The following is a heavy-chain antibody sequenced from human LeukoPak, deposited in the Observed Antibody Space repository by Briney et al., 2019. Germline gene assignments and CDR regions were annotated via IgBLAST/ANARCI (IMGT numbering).Heavy chain of an antibody. CDR3: AKNLWFGELFLDY. J-gene: IGHJ4*02. CDR2: ISGSGGST. CDR1: GFTLSSYA. D-gene: IGHD3-10*01. Sequence: PGGSLRLSCAASGFTLSSYAMSWVRQAPGKGLEWVSAISGSGGSTYYADSVKGRFTISRDNSKNTLYLQMNSLRAEDTAVYYCAKNLWFGELFLDYWGQGTLVTVSS. V-gene: IGHV3-23*01.